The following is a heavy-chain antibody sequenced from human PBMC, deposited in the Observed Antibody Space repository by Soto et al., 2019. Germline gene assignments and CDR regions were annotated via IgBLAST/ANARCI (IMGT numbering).Heavy chain of an antibody. CDR2: INPNSGGT. V-gene: IGHV1-2*04. J-gene: IGHJ6*03. CDR1: GYTFTGYY. D-gene: IGHD5-12*01. CDR3: ARADIVATTDYYYYMDV. Sequence: ASVKVSCKASGYTFTGYYMHWVRQAPGQGLEWMGWINPNSGGTNYAQKFQGWVTMTRETSISTAYMELSRLRSDDTAVYYCARADIVATTDYYYYMDVWGKGTTVTVSS.